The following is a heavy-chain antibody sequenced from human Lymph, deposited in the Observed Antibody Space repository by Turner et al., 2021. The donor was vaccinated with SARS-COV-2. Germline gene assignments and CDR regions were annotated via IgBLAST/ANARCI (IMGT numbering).Heavy chain of an antibody. CDR1: GGSIRSSFYY. V-gene: IGHV4-39*01. CDR3: ARGSPQGWYVPVFDD. Sequence: QLQLQESGPGLEKPTETLSRTCTVAGGSIRSSFYYWGLILQPPVKGLEWIGSIYFSGSTSSNPSLRSRVTISLDSSKIQFSLKLSSVTATDTAVFYCARGSPQGWYVPVFDDWGQGTLVTVSS. D-gene: IGHD6-19*01. CDR2: IYFSGST. J-gene: IGHJ4*02.